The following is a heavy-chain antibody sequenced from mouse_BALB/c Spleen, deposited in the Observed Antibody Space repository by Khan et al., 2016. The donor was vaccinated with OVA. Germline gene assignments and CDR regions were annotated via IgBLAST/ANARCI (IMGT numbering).Heavy chain of an antibody. Sequence: QVQLKESGAELVRPGVSVKISCKGSGYTFTDYTIHWMKQSHAKSLEWIGVISTYYGDPNYNQKFKGKATMTVDKSSSTAYMELARLTSEDSAISYGTGGGGGDRFAYWGQGTLVTVSA. CDR2: ISTYYGDP. J-gene: IGHJ3*01. V-gene: IGHV1S137*01. CDR3: TGGGGGDRFAY. CDR1: GYTFTDYT.